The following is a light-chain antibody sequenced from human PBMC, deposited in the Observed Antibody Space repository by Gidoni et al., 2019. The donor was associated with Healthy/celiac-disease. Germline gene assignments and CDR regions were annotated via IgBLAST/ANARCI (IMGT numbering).Light chain of an antibody. CDR1: SSNIGSNY. CDR3: AAWDDSLSGLYV. V-gene: IGLV1-47*01. J-gene: IGLJ1*01. CDR2: RNN. Sequence: TISCSGSSSNIGSNYVYWYQQLPGTAPKLLIYRNNQRPSGVPDRFSGSKSGTSASLAISGLRSEDEADYYCAAWDDSLSGLYVFGTGTKVTVL.